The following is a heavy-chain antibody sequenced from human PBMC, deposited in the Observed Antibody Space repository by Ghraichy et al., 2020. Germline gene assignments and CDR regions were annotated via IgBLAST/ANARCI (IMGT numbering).Heavy chain of an antibody. D-gene: IGHD3-10*01. CDR3: IHGSGYLDY. Sequence: GKSLNISCAASGFTFNNAWMTWVRQSPGKGLEWVGLLKSKTFGETTDYAAPVKGRFTISRDDSKDTLYLQMNSLQTDDTAVYYCIHGSGYLDYWGQGTLVTVSS. CDR1: GFTFNNAW. V-gene: IGHV3-15*01. J-gene: IGHJ4*02. CDR2: LKSKTFGETT.